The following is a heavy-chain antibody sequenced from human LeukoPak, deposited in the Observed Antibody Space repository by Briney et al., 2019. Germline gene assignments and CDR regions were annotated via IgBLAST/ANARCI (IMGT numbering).Heavy chain of an antibody. Sequence: SPSETLSLTCAVYGGSFSGYYWSWIRQPPGKGLEWIGEINHSGSTNYNPSLKSRVTISVDTSKNQFSLKLSSVTAADTAVYCCARGLVTMVRGIIANRNWFDPWGQGTLVTVSS. J-gene: IGHJ5*02. CDR3: ARGLVTMVRGIIANRNWFDP. V-gene: IGHV4-34*01. D-gene: IGHD3-10*01. CDR1: GGSFSGYY. CDR2: INHSGST.